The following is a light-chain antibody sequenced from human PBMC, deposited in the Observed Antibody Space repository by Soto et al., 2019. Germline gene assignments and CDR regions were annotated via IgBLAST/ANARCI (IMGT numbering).Light chain of an antibody. CDR2: GAD. Sequence: EIVLTQFPDTLSLSPGERATLSCRASQSVRNSYLAWYQQRPGQAPRLLIYGADSRATGIPDRFSGSGSDTDFTLTICRLEPEDFAVYYCQQYGSSPRYTFGQGTKLEI. V-gene: IGKV3-20*01. CDR3: QQYGSSPRYT. J-gene: IGKJ2*01. CDR1: QSVRNSY.